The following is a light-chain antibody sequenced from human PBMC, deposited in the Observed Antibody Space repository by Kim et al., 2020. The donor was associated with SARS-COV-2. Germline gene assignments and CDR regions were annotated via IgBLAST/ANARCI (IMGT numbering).Light chain of an antibody. Sequence: QSSTIARTGTSSNVGGYNYVSWYQQHPGKAPKLMIYDVSNRPSGVSNRFSGSKSGNTASLTISGLQAEDEADYYCSSYTSSSTVVFGGGTQLTVL. CDR2: DVS. J-gene: IGLJ2*01. CDR1: SSNVGGYNY. V-gene: IGLV2-14*03. CDR3: SSYTSSSTVV.